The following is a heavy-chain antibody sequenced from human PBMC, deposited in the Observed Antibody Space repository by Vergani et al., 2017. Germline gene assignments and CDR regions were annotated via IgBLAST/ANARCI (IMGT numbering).Heavy chain of an antibody. CDR1: GFSLSSGGMR. D-gene: IGHD3-10*01. CDR3: AGTSGRTITCQSKGCWFDS. CDR2: IDWDNTK. J-gene: IGHJ5*01. Sequence: QVTLKESGPALVKPTQTLTLTCSLSGFSLSSGGMRVSWIRQPPGKALEWLARIDWDNTKVYSSSLKSRLFISKDISKTEVVLTMTNMDPVDPATYYCAGTSGRTITCQSKGCWFDSWGQGILVTVSS. V-gene: IGHV2-70*04.